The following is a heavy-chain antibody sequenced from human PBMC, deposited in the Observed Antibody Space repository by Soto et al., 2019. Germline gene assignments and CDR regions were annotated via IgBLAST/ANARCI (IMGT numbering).Heavy chain of an antibody. Sequence: QVHLVQSGAEVNKPGASVKVSCKTSGYTFTRYGISWVRQAPGQGLEWMGWISGYDGRTNFAQKVQDRVTMTTDTSTSTVYMELRRLSSDDTAAYYCAREGDVTYYCSGMDVWGQGTTVTVSS. CDR1: GYTFTRYG. CDR2: ISGYDGRT. V-gene: IGHV1-18*01. D-gene: IGHD3-22*01. J-gene: IGHJ6*02. CDR3: AREGDVTYYCSGMDV.